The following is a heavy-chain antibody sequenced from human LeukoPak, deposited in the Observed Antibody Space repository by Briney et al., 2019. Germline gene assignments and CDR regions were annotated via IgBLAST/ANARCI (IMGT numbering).Heavy chain of an antibody. Sequence: GASVKVSCKTSGYTFTGYYLHWVRQAPGQGLEWMGWINPNSGGTNYAQKFQGRVTMTRDTSISTAYMELSRLRSDDTAVYYCARDLVRNVVGRLGYWGQGTLVTVSS. CDR1: GYTFTGYY. J-gene: IGHJ4*02. CDR3: ARDLVRNVVGRLGY. D-gene: IGHD3-10*01. V-gene: IGHV1-2*02. CDR2: INPNSGGT.